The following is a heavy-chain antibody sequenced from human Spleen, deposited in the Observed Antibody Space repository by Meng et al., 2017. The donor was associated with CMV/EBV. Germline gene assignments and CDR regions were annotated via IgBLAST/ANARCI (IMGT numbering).Heavy chain of an antibody. Sequence: SETLSLTCAVYGGSFSGYYWSWIRQPPGKGLEWIGDIIHSGSTNYNPSLKSRVTMSVDTSKNPISLKLNSVTAADTAVYYCARAIGPIDYWGQGTLVTVSS. J-gene: IGHJ4*02. CDR3: ARAIGPIDY. CDR1: GGSFSGYY. V-gene: IGHV4-34*12. D-gene: IGHD2-21*01. CDR2: IIHSGST.